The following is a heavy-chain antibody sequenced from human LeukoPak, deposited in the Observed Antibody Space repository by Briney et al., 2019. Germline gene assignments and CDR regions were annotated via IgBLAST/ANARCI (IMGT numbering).Heavy chain of an antibody. CDR3: ARSERDATVTTDY. D-gene: IGHD4-17*01. CDR2: IIPIFGTA. J-gene: IGHJ4*02. V-gene: IGHV1-69*13. CDR1: GGTFSSYA. Sequence: SVKVSCKASGGTFSSYAISWVRQAPGQGLEWMGGIIPIFGTANYAQKFQGRVTITADESTSTAYMELSSLRSEDTAVCYRARSERDATVTTDYWGQGTLVTVSS.